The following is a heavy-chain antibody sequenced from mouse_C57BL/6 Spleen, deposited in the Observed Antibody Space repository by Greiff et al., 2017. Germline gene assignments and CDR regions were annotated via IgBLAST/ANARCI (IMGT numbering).Heavy chain of an antibody. CDR1: GFTFSDYG. V-gene: IGHV5-17*01. J-gene: IGHJ1*03. CDR3: ARGYYYGSSRYWYFDV. CDR2: ISSGSSTI. Sequence: DVQLQESGGGLVKPGGSLKLSCAASGFTFSDYGMHWVRQAPEKGLEWVAYISSGSSTIYYADTVKGRFTISRDNAKNTLFLQMTSLRSEDTAMYYCARGYYYGSSRYWYFDVWGTGTTVTVSS. D-gene: IGHD1-1*01.